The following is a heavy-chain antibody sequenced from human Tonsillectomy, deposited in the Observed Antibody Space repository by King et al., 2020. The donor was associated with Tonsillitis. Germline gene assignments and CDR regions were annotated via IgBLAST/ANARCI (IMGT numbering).Heavy chain of an antibody. D-gene: IGHD2-15*01. J-gene: IGHJ6*02. CDR2: IRYDGSNK. Sequence: VQLVESGGGVVQPGGSLRLSCAASGFTFSSYGMHWVRQAPGKGLEWVAFIRYDGSNKYYADSVKGRFTISRDNSKNTLYLQMNSLTAEDTAVYYCAKDPATVGYYYYYYMDVWDQGTTVTVSS. CDR1: GFTFSSYG. CDR3: AKDPATVGYYYYYYMDV. V-gene: IGHV3-30*02.